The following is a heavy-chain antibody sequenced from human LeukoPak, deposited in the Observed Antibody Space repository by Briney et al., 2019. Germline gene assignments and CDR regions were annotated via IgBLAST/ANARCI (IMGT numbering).Heavy chain of an antibody. D-gene: IGHD2-8*01. CDR2: LYYSGST. V-gene: IGHV4-59*01. CDR3: ARARNEYYFDY. CDR1: GDSISSNY. J-gene: IGHJ4*02. Sequence: SETLSLTCTVSGDSISSNYWTWIRQPPGKGLECIGYLYYSGSTDYNPSLKSRVTISVDTSKNQFSLKLSSVTAADTAVYYCARARNEYYFDYWGQGTLVTVSS.